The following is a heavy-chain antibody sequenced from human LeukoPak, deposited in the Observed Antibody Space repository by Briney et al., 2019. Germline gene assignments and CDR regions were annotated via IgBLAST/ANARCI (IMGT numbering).Heavy chain of an antibody. Sequence: PSETLSLTCAVYGGSFSGYYWSWIRQPPGKGLEWIGYIYYSGSTNYNPSLKSRVTISVDTSKNQFSLKLSSVTAADTAVYYCLQGSSSGDYWGQGTLVTVSS. D-gene: IGHD6-25*01. CDR1: GGSFSGYY. J-gene: IGHJ4*02. CDR3: LQGSSSGDY. CDR2: IYYSGST. V-gene: IGHV4-59*01.